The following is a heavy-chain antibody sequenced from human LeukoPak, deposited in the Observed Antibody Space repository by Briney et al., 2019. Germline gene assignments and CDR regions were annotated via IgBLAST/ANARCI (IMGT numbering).Heavy chain of an antibody. V-gene: IGHV3-13*01. D-gene: IGHD3-22*01. CDR2: IGTAGDT. Sequence: PGGSLRLSCAASGFTFSSYDMHWVRQATGKGLEWVSAIGTAGDTYYPGSVKGRFTISRENAKNSLYLQMNSLRAGDTAVYCCARAYYYDSSGLYYFDYWGQGTLVTVSS. CDR1: GFTFSSYD. J-gene: IGHJ4*02. CDR3: ARAYYYDSSGLYYFDY.